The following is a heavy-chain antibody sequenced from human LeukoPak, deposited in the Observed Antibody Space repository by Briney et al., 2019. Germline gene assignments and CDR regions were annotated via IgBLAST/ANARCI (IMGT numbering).Heavy chain of an antibody. J-gene: IGHJ3*02. CDR2: INPNTGGT. CDR1: GYTFSDYY. V-gene: IGHV1-2*02. CDR3: ARVRHYGSGTFLWAPSFDI. D-gene: IGHD3-10*01. Sequence: ASVKVSCKASGYTFSDYYFHWVRQAPGQGLEWMGWINPNTGGTNYAQKFLGRVTMTRDTSISTVYMELSRLRSDDTAVYYCARVRHYGSGTFLWAPSFDIWGQGTMVTVSS.